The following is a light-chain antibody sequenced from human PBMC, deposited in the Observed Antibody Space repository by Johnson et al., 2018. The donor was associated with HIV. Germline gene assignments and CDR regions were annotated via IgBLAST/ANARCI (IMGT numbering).Light chain of an antibody. CDR1: SSNIGNNY. CDR3: GTWDSSLSIYV. CDR2: DNN. Sequence: QSVLTQPPSVSAAPGQKVTISCSGSSSNIGNNYVSWYQQLPGTAPKLLIYDNNRRPSGIPDRFSGSKSGPSATLGITGLQTGDEADYYCGTWDSSLSIYVFGIGTKVTVL. V-gene: IGLV1-51*01. J-gene: IGLJ1*01.